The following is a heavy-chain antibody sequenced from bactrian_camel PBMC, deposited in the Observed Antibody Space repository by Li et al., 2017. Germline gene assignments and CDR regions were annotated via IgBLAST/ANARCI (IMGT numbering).Heavy chain of an antibody. D-gene: IGHD4*01. CDR3: ERAPATLD. CDR1: RLSIDSYC. CDR2: ISSVGHDP. J-gene: IGHJ4*01. V-gene: IGHV3-3*01. Sequence: VQLVESGGGSVQAGGTLRLSCTTYRLSIDSYCMAFFREAPGNEREGVAAISSVGHDPSYDDSVTGRFTISRDNAKNMVYLQMSRLRGEDTARYFCERAPATLDCGQGTQVTVS.